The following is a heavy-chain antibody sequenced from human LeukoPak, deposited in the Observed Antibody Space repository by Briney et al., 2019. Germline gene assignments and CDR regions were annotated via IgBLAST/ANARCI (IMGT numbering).Heavy chain of an antibody. D-gene: IGHD6-6*01. Sequence: GESLRLSCAASGFAFNTYSMNWVRQAPGKGLEWVSSISSSSSYIYYADSVKGRFTISRDNAKNSLYLQMNSLRAEDTAVYYCARAAYSSSSEVPYFDYWGQGTLVTVSS. CDR3: ARAAYSSSSEVPYFDY. V-gene: IGHV3-21*01. CDR1: GFAFNTYS. CDR2: ISSSSSYI. J-gene: IGHJ4*02.